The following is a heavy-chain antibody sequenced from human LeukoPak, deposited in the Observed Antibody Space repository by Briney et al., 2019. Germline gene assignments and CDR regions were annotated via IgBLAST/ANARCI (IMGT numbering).Heavy chain of an antibody. Sequence: TPQALSLTCTVSGGSISSGSYYWSWIRQPAGKGLEWIGRIYTSGSTNYNPSLKSRVTISVDTSKNQFSLKLSSVTAADTAVYYCARTGVVKYYYDSSGYYYEVWGQGTLVTVSS. V-gene: IGHV4-61*02. J-gene: IGHJ4*02. CDR3: ARTGVVKYYYDSSGYYYEV. CDR1: GGSISSGSYY. CDR2: IYTSGST. D-gene: IGHD3-22*01.